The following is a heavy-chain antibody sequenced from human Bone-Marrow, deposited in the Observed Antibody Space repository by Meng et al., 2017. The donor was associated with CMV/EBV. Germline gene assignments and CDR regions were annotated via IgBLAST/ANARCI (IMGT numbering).Heavy chain of an antibody. CDR2: ISGGGDIT. Sequence: GESLKISCSASGFTFGDYTVTWVRQAPGKGLEWVSYISGGGDITDSADSVKGRFTTSRDNSKNTVYLQMNSLRAEDTAVYYCAKQGLAIAAAGTFDYWGQGTVVTVSS. CDR1: GFTFGDYT. V-gene: IGHV3-23*01. J-gene: IGHJ4*02. CDR3: AKQGLAIAAAGTFDY. D-gene: IGHD6-13*01.